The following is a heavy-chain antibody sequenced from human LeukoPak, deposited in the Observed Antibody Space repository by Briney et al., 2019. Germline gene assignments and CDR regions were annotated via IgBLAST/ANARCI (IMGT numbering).Heavy chain of an antibody. CDR2: IYNSGST. J-gene: IGHJ4*02. D-gene: IGHD2/OR15-2a*01. CDR3: ARDRGGAGSLRIGRYFDY. V-gene: IGHV4-31*03. Sequence: SETLSLTCTVSGGSISSGGYYWSWIRQHPGKGLEWIGYIYNSGSTYYNPSLKSRVTISVDTSKNQFSLKLSSVTAADTAVYYCARDRGGAGSLRIGRYFDYWGQGTLVTVSS. CDR1: GGSISSGGYY.